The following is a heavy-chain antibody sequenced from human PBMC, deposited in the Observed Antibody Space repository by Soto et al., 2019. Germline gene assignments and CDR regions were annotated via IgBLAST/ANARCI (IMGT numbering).Heavy chain of an antibody. CDR1: GFTFSSYG. J-gene: IGHJ6*02. V-gene: IGHV3-33*01. CDR2: IWYDGSNK. D-gene: IGHD3-3*01. CDR3: ARDRDYDFWSGYKIYYYGMDV. Sequence: PGGSLRLSCAASGFTFSSYGMHWVRQAPGKGLEWVAVIWYDGSNKYYADSVKGRFTISRDNSKNTLYLQMNSLRAEDTAVYYCARDRDYDFWSGYKIYYYGMDVRGQGTTVTVSS.